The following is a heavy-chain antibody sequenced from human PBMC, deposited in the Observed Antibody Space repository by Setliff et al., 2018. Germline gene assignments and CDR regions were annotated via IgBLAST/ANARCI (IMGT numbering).Heavy chain of an antibody. CDR1: GASITSGGFY. CDR3: ARHPREGLSGNYKFDY. J-gene: IGHJ4*02. D-gene: IGHD3-22*01. V-gene: IGHV4-61*09. CDR2: ISPSGST. Sequence: SETLSLTCSVSGASITSGGFYWTWIRQPAGKGLEWIGHISPSGSTTYNPSVKSRVTISLDTSKNHFSLRLSSVTAADTAVYYCARHPREGLSGNYKFDYWGRGTLVTVSS.